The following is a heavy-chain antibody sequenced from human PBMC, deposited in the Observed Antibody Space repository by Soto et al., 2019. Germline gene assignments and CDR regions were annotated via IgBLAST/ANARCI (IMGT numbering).Heavy chain of an antibody. J-gene: IGHJ5*02. CDR2: IYSSGST. CDR3: ARGQRFSDWFDP. V-gene: IGHV4-4*07. D-gene: IGHD3-3*01. Sequence: QVQLQESGPGLVKPSETLSLTCTVSGGDISTYYWTWIRQPAGKGLEWIGRIYSSGSTKYNPSLKSRVTMSLDKSKNQFSLRLSSVTAADTAVYYCARGQRFSDWFDPWGQGTLVTVSS. CDR1: GGDISTYY.